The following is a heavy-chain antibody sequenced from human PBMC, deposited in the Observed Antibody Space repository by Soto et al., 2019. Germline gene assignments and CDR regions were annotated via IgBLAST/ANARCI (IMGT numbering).Heavy chain of an antibody. Sequence: WETLSLTCTVSGGSIYRSGYYWGWIRQPPGRGLEWIGNIDYNGVTYSNPSLKSQVTISRDTSKNQFSLKLTSVTAADTALYYCGKVLVGATGHTDSDSWGPGTLVTVSS. V-gene: IGHV4-39*01. J-gene: IGHJ4*02. CDR1: GGSIYRSGYY. D-gene: IGHD2-15*01. CDR2: IDYNGVT. CDR3: GKVLVGATGHTDSDS.